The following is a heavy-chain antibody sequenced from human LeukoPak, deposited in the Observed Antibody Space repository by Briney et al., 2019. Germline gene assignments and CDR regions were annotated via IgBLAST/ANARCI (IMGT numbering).Heavy chain of an antibody. CDR2: ISSSGSTI. CDR3: AKALGVEVPAASRWFDP. V-gene: IGHV3-11*01. CDR1: GFTFSDYY. D-gene: IGHD2-2*01. J-gene: IGHJ5*02. Sequence: GGSLRLSCAASGFTFSDYYMSWIRQAPGKGLEWVSYISSSGSTIYYADSVKGRFTISRDNSKNTLYLQMNSLRAEDTAVYYCAKALGVEVPAASRWFDPWGQGILVTVSS.